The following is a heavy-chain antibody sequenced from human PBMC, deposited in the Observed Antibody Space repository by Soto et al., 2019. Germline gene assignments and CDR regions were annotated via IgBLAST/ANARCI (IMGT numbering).Heavy chain of an antibody. CDR2: ISGSGGST. CDR3: AKDVYDFWSGPKYFQH. V-gene: IGHV3-23*01. Sequence: GESLKISCAASGFTFSSYAMSWVRQAPGKGLEWVSAISGSGGSTYYADSVKGRFTISRDNSKNTLYLQMNSLRAEDTAVYYCAKDVYDFWSGPKYFQHWGQGTLVTVSS. D-gene: IGHD3-3*01. J-gene: IGHJ1*01. CDR1: GFTFSSYA.